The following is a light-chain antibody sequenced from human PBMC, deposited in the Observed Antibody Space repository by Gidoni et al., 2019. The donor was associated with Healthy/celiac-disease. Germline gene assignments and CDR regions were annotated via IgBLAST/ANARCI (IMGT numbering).Light chain of an antibody. Sequence: DIQMTQSPSTLSASVGDRVTITCRASQSISSWLAWYQQKSGKAPKLLIYKASSLESGVQSRFSDSGSGKEFTLTISSLQPDDFATYYCQQYNSYPWTFGQGTKVEIK. J-gene: IGKJ1*01. CDR1: QSISSW. CDR3: QQYNSYPWT. V-gene: IGKV1-5*03. CDR2: KAS.